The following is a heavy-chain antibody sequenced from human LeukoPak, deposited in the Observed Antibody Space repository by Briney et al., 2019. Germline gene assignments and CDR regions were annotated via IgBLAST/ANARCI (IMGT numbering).Heavy chain of an antibody. CDR3: ARRGWDRPFDY. D-gene: IGHD6-19*01. V-gene: IGHV4-39*01. Sequence: GSLRLSCAASGFTFSNYWMNWVRQAPGKGLEWIGAIYSRGNTYYNPSLKSRLTIFIDTSKNQFSLKLRSVTAADTAVYLCARRGWDRPFDYWGQGTLVTVSS. CDR1: GFTFSNYW. J-gene: IGHJ4*02. CDR2: IYSRGNT.